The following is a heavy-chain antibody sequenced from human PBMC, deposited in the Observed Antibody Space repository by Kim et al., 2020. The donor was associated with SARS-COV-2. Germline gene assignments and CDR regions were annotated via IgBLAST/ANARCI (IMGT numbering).Heavy chain of an antibody. J-gene: IGHJ3*02. CDR3: ARVKAVTWGSKNAFDI. CDR2: INNSRAT. V-gene: IGHV4-34*01. Sequence: SETLSLTCNVSGGYFGGFYWSWIRQPPGKGLEWIGEINNSRATSFHPSLKSRVTMSVDTSKNQFSLKLTAVTAADTAIYYCARVKAVTWGSKNAFDIWG. CDR1: GGYFGGFY. D-gene: IGHD4-4*01.